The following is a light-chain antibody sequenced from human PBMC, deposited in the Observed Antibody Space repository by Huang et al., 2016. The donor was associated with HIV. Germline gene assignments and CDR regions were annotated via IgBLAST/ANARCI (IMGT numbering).Light chain of an antibody. CDR1: QSISKNY. Sequence: EIVLTQSPGTLFLSPGERATLSCRAIQSISKNYLARYQQKPGQAPRLLIHDASTRATGTPDRFSGSGSGTDFTLNISRLEPEDFAVYYCQQYGNSLVSFGGGAKVDMK. CDR3: QQYGNSLVS. J-gene: IGKJ4*01. CDR2: DAS. V-gene: IGKV3-20*01.